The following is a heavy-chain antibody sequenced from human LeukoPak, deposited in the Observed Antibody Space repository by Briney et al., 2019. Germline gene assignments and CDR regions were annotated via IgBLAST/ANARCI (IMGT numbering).Heavy chain of an antibody. CDR1: GFTFSSYS. V-gene: IGHV3-21*01. J-gene: IGHJ4*02. D-gene: IGHD5-24*01. CDR2: ISSRSSYI. Sequence: PGGSLRLSCAASGFTFSSYSMNWVRQAPGKGLEWVSSISSRSSYIYYADSVKGRFTISKDNAKNSLYLQMNSLGAEDTAVYYCARDGAPSRDGYFYYFDYWGQGTLVTVSS. CDR3: ARDGAPSRDGYFYYFDY.